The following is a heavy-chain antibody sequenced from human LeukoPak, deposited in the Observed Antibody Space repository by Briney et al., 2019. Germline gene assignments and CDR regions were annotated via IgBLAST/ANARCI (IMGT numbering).Heavy chain of an antibody. CDR3: VKDSPPRYSGSPPAY. J-gene: IGHJ4*02. CDR2: INKDGGEK. CDR1: GFTFSSYW. V-gene: IGHV3-7*03. Sequence: GGSLRLSCAASGFTFSSYWMSWVRQAPGKGLEWVANINKDGGEKYYVDSVKGRFTISRDNAKNSLYLQMNSLRADDTAVYYCVKDSPPRYSGSPPAYWGQGTLVAVSS. D-gene: IGHD1-26*01.